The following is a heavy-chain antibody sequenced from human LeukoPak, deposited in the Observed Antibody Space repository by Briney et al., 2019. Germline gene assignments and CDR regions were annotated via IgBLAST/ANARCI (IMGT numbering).Heavy chain of an antibody. V-gene: IGHV4-59*12. J-gene: IGHJ6*03. CDR1: GGSISSYY. CDR2: IYYSGST. CDR3: ARDGFERGDNTDYMDV. D-gene: IGHD2-2*03. Sequence: SETLSLTCTVSGGSISSYYWSWIRQPPGKGPEWIGSIYYSGSTNYNPSLRSRVTISVDKSKNQFSLNLISVTAADTAVYYCARDGFERGDNTDYMDVWGRGTTVTVSS.